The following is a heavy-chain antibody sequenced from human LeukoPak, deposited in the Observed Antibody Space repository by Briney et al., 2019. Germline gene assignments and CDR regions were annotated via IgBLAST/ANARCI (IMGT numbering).Heavy chain of an antibody. CDR2: VSPDSGDT. V-gene: IGHV1-8*01. CDR3: TAGRAAGD. CDR1: GYTFTNND. Sequence: GASVKLSCKASGYTFTNNDINWVRQATGQGNEWKGWVSPDSGDTGYAPTFRGRVTMTTDTSINTAYMELTSLSSEDTAIYYCTAGRAAGDRGQGTLVTVSS. J-gene: IGHJ4*02. D-gene: IGHD2-21*02.